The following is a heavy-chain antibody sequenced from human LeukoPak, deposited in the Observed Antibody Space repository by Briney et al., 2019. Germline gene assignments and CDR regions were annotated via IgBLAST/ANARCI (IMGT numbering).Heavy chain of an antibody. CDR2: INHSGST. V-gene: IGHV4-39*07. Sequence: SETLSLTCTVSGGSISSSSYYWGWIRQPPGKGLEWIGEINHSGSTNYNPSLKSRVTISVDTSKNQFSLKLSSVTAADTAVYYCARLAPNRWGYCSSTSCHWKMDVWGKGTTVTISS. J-gene: IGHJ6*04. CDR3: ARLAPNRWGYCSSTSCHWKMDV. CDR1: GGSISSSSYY. D-gene: IGHD2-2*01.